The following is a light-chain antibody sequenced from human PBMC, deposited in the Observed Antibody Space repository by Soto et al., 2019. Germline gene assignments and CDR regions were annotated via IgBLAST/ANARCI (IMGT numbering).Light chain of an antibody. CDR2: DVS. V-gene: IGLV2-11*01. Sequence: QSVLTQPRSVSGSPGQSVTISCTGTSSDVGGYNYVSWYQQHPGKAPKLMIYDVSKRPSGVPDRFSGSKSGNTASLTISGLQAEDEADYYCCSYAGSYTVVGSGGGTKVTVL. CDR3: CSYAGSYTVVG. CDR1: SSDVGGYNY. J-gene: IGLJ2*01.